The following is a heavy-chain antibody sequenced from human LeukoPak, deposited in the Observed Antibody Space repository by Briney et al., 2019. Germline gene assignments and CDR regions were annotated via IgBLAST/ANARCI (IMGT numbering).Heavy chain of an antibody. CDR2: ISAYNGNT. V-gene: IGHV1-18*01. CDR3: ARPFNSGSYDH. CDR1: GYTFTSYG. D-gene: IGHD1-26*01. J-gene: IGHJ5*02. Sequence: ASVKVSCKASGYTFTSYGISGVRQAPGQGLEGMGWISAYNGNTNYAQKLQGRVTMTTDTSTSTAYMELRSLRSDDTAVYYCARPFNSGSYDHWGQGTLVTVSS.